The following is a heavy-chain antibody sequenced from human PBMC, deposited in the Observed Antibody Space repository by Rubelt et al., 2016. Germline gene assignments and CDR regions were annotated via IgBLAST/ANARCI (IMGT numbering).Heavy chain of an antibody. J-gene: IGHJ6*02. CDR2: INHSGRT. CDR1: GGSFSGYY. Sequence: QVQLQQWGAGLLKPSETLSLTCAVYGGSFSGYYWSWIRQPPGKGLEWIGEINHSGRTNYKPSLKSRGTRSVDTSKTQFSRRRSAVTAADTAVYYWAGGRRGFHYYYYGMDVWGQGTTVTVSS. D-gene: IGHD3-10*01. CDR3: AGGRRGFHYYYYGMDV. V-gene: IGHV4-34*01.